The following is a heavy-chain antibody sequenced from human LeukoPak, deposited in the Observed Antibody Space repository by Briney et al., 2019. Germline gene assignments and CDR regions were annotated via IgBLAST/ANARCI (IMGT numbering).Heavy chain of an antibody. J-gene: IGHJ4*02. V-gene: IGHV4-4*07. D-gene: IGHD4-11*01. CDR2: IYTSGGT. Sequence: SETLSLTCTVSGGSISRYYWSWIRQPAGKGLEWIGRIYTSGGTNYNPSLKSRVTMSVDTSKNQFSPKLISVTAADTAVYYCASSVTVALFDYWGQGTLVTVSS. CDR1: GGSISRYY. CDR3: ASSVTVALFDY.